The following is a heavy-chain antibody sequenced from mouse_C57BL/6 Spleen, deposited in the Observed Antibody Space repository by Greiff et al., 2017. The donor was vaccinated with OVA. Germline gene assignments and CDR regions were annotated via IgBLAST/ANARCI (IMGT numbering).Heavy chain of an antibody. CDR3: ARGDGSGDD. Sequence: EVQLQQSGPELVKPGASVKISCKASGYTFTDYYMNWVKQSHGKSLEWIGDINPNNGGTSYNQKFKGKATLTVDKSSRTAYMELRSLTSEDSAVYYCARGDGSGDDWGQGTSVTVSS. J-gene: IGHJ4*01. D-gene: IGHD3-2*01. V-gene: IGHV1-26*01. CDR2: INPNNGGT. CDR1: GYTFTDYY.